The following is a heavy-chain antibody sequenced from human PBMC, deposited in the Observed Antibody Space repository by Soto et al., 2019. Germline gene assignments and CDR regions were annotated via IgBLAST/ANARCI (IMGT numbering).Heavy chain of an antibody. CDR2: IFHSGST. Sequence: SETLSLTCAVSGGSISGSNWWSWVRQTPEKGLEWIGEIFHSGSTNYNPSLKSRVTISVDKSNKQFSLKLSSVTAADTAEYYCSGRPGSSSTSYYFDFWGQGTLVTVSS. CDR1: GGSISGSNW. D-gene: IGHD2-15*01. J-gene: IGHJ4*02. V-gene: IGHV4-4*02. CDR3: SGRPGSSSTSYYFDF.